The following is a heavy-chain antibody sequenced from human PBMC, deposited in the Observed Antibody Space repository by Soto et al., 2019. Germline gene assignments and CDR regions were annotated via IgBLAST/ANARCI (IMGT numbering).Heavy chain of an antibody. Sequence: EVQLLDSGGGLVQPGGSLRLSCTASGFTFSDYAMSWVRQPPGKGLEWVSVISAGGSTYYADAVKGRFTVSRANSKNTRYLQMNSLRAEDTAVYYFANVPIWCSSTSCYTEGFDYWGQGTLVTVSS. D-gene: IGHD2-2*02. J-gene: IGHJ4*02. V-gene: IGHV3-23*01. CDR2: ISAGGST. CDR3: ANVPIWCSSTSCYTEGFDY. CDR1: GFTFSDYA.